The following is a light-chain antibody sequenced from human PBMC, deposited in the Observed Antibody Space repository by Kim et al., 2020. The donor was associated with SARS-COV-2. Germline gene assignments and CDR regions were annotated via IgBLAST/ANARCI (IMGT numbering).Light chain of an antibody. J-gene: IGKJ4*01. V-gene: IGKV3-20*01. CDR2: GAS. CDR1: QGVSSSY. CDR3: QQYGSSPFT. Sequence: APGDSATLACRASQGVSSSYLAWYQQKPGQAPRLLIYGASSRASGIPDRFSGSGSGTDFTLTISRLEPEDFAVYYCQQYGSSPFTFGGGTKVDIK.